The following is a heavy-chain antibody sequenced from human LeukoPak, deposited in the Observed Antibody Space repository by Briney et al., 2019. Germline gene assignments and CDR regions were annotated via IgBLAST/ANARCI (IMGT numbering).Heavy chain of an antibody. CDR3: ACNTIFGVVAFDY. J-gene: IGHJ4*02. D-gene: IGHD3-3*01. CDR2: IIPIFGTA. V-gene: IGHV1-69*05. CDR1: GGTFSSYG. Sequence: ASVKVSCKASGGTFSSYGSSWVRQAPGQGLEWRGGIIPIFGTANYAQKFQGRVTITTDESTSTAYMELSSLRSEDTAVYYCACNTIFGVVAFDYWGQGTLVTVSS.